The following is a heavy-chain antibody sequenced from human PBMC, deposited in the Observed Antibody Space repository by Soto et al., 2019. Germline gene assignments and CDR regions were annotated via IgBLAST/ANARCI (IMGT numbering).Heavy chain of an antibody. CDR3: ARWGIGDLGGSDY. CDR1: GFKFSDCG. V-gene: IGHV3-33*01. CDR2: IWYDGSNK. J-gene: IGHJ4*02. D-gene: IGHD6-13*01. Sequence: QVQLVESGGDVVQPGRSLRLSCAASGFKFSDCGMHWVRQAPGKGLEWVAVIWYDGSNKYYADSVTGRFTISRYNSKNRVYLQKISRRAEDTAVDYCARWGIGDLGGSDYWGQGTLVTVSS.